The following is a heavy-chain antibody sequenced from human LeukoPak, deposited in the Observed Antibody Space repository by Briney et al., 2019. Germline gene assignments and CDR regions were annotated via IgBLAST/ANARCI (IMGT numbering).Heavy chain of an antibody. D-gene: IGHD2-15*01. J-gene: IGHJ4*02. V-gene: IGHV3-7*01. Sequence: GGSLRLSCAASGFRFTSYWMTWVRQAPGKGLEWVGNIGQDGSVKNYADSVKGRFTISRDDAKNSVFLQMNSLRAEDTAFYYCGNQCSGGICPENWGRGTLVTVSS. CDR1: GFRFTSYW. CDR3: GNQCSGGICPEN. CDR2: IGQDGSVK.